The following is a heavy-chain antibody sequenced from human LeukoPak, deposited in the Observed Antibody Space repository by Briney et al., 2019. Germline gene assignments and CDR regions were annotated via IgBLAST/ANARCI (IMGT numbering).Heavy chain of an antibody. V-gene: IGHV4-39*07. CDR1: GGSISSSSYY. CDR2: IYYSGST. D-gene: IGHD6-13*01. J-gene: IGHJ5*02. CDR3: ARDKRYSSSWNWFDP. Sequence: SETLSLTCTVSGGSISSSSYYWGWIRQPPGKGLEWIGSIYYSGSTYYNPSLKSRVTISVDKSKNQFSLKLSSVTAADTAVYYCARDKRYSSSWNWFDPWGQGTLVTVSS.